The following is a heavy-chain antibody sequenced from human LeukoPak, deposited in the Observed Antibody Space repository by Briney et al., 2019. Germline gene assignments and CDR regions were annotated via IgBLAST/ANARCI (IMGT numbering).Heavy chain of an antibody. V-gene: IGHV4-34*01. J-gene: IGHJ6*02. CDR1: GGSFSGYY. D-gene: IGHD6-13*01. CDR3: ARVLCQRLVLTYGMDV. Sequence: SETLSLTCAVYGGSFSGYYWSWIRQPPGKGLEWIGEINHSGSTNYNPSLKSRVTISVDTSKNQFSLKLSSVTAADTAVYYCARVLCQRLVLTYGMDVWGQGTTVTVSS. CDR2: INHSGST.